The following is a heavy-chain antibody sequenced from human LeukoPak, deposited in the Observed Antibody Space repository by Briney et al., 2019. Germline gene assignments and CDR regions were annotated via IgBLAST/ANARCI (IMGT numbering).Heavy chain of an antibody. V-gene: IGHV4-39*07. CDR1: GGSISSSSYY. CDR2: INHSGST. D-gene: IGHD3-3*01. J-gene: IGHJ4*02. CDR3: ARGRYYDFWSGYFY. Sequence: PSETLSLTCTVSGGSISSSSYYWGWIRQPPGKGLEWIGEINHSGSTNYNPSLKSRVTISVDTSKNQFSLKLSSVTAADTAVYYCARGRYYDFWSGYFYWGQGTLVTVSS.